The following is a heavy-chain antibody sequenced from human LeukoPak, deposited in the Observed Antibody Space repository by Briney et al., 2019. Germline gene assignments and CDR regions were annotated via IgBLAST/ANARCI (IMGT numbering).Heavy chain of an antibody. CDR1: GYTFTSYY. Sequence: GASVKVSCKASGYTFTSYYMHWVRQAPGQGLEWMGIINTSGGSTSYAQKFQGRVTMTRDTSTSTVYMELSSLRSEDTAVYYCARRGYCSSTSCFKTFDYWGQGTLVTVSS. J-gene: IGHJ4*02. V-gene: IGHV1-46*01. CDR2: INTSGGST. D-gene: IGHD2-2*01. CDR3: ARRGYCSSTSCFKTFDY.